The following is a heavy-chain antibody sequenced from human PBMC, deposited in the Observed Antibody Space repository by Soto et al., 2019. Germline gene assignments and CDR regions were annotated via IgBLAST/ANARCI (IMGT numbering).Heavy chain of an antibody. CDR1: GYTFTSYG. J-gene: IGHJ5*02. V-gene: IGHV1-18*01. Sequence: QVQLVQSGAEVKKPGASVKVSCKASGYTFTSYGISWGRQAPGQGLEWMGWISAYNGNTNYAQKLQGRVTMTTDTSTSTAYMELRSLRSDDTAVYYCARVPLWFGELSYNWFDPWGQGTLVTVSS. CDR3: ARVPLWFGELSYNWFDP. D-gene: IGHD3-10*01. CDR2: ISAYNGNT.